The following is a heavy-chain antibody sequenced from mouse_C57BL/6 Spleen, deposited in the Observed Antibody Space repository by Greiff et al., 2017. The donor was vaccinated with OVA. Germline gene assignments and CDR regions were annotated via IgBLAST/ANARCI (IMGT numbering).Heavy chain of an antibody. V-gene: IGHV1-42*01. J-gene: IGHJ2*01. D-gene: IGHD3-1*01. CDR3: ARRFQSGFDY. CDR2: INPSTGGT. CDR1: GYSFTGYY. Sequence: EVQLQQSGPELVKPGASVKISCKASGYSFTGYYMNWVKQSPEKSLEWIGEINPSTGGTTYNQKFKAKATLTVDKSSSTAYMQLKSLTSEDSAVYYCARRFQSGFDYWGQGTTLTVSS.